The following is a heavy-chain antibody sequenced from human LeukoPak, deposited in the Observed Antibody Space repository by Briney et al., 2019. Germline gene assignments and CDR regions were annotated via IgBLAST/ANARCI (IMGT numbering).Heavy chain of an antibody. CDR2: ISASTTTM. V-gene: IGHV3-48*01. Sequence: PGGSLRLSCAASGITFSSYSMNWVRQAPGKGLEWVSYISASTTTMHYADSVKGRFTIPRDNAKNSLYLQMNSLRAEDTAVYHCARGVGYFGSRYYFDYWGQGALVTVSS. D-gene: IGHD3-9*01. CDR1: GITFSSYS. CDR3: ARGVGYFGSRYYFDY. J-gene: IGHJ4*02.